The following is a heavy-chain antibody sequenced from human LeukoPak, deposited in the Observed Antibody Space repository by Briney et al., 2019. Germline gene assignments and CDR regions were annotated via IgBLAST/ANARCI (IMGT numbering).Heavy chain of an antibody. D-gene: IGHD3-10*01. CDR3: ARDSTYYYASGSSGPHYFDS. Sequence: PGGSLRLSCAASGFTFSSNAMYWVRQAPGKGLEWVAVISYDGGITYYADSVKGRFTISRDNSKDTLYLHLNSLRVEDTAVYYCARDSTYYYASGSSGPHYFDSWGQGTLVTVSS. CDR2: ISYDGGIT. J-gene: IGHJ4*02. V-gene: IGHV3-30*01. CDR1: GFTFSSNA.